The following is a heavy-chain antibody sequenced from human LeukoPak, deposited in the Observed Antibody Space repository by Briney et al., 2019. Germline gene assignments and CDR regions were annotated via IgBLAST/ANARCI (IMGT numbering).Heavy chain of an antibody. D-gene: IGHD1-14*01. CDR2: ISSNGGST. CDR1: GFTFSNYA. CDR3: ARKTGDC. Sequence: PGGSLRLSCAASGFTFSNYAMHWVRQAPGEGLEYVSAISSNGGSTYYADSVKGRFTISRDNAKNSLYLQMNSLRVEDTAVYYCARKTGDCWGQGTLVIVSS. J-gene: IGHJ4*02. V-gene: IGHV3-64*02.